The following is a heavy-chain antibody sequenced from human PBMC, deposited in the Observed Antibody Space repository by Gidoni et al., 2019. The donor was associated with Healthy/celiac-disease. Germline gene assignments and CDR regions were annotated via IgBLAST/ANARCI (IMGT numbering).Heavy chain of an antibody. CDR1: GGSFSGYY. V-gene: IGHV4-34*01. CDR3: ARDSGWYRGGVDY. D-gene: IGHD6-19*01. J-gene: IGHJ4*02. CDR2: INHSGST. Sequence: QVQLQQWGAGLLKPSETLSLTCAVYGGSFSGYYWSWIRQPPGKGLEWIGEINHSGSTNYNPSLKSRVTISVDTSKNQFSLKLSSVTAADTAVYYCARDSGWYRGGVDYWGQGTLVTVSS.